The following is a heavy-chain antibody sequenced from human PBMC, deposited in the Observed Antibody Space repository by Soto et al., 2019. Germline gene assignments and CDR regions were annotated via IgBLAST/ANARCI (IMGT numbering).Heavy chain of an antibody. D-gene: IGHD6-6*01. V-gene: IGHV5-10-1*01. CDR3: ARRSSSSPNLYYYYYGMDV. J-gene: IGHJ6*02. CDR2: IDPSDSYT. Sequence: VESLKISCKGSGYSFTSYWISWVRQMPGKGLEWMGRIDPSDSYTNYSPSFQGHVTISADKSISTAYLQWSSLKASDTAMYYCARRSSSSPNLYYYYYGMDVWGQGTTVTVSS. CDR1: GYSFTSYW.